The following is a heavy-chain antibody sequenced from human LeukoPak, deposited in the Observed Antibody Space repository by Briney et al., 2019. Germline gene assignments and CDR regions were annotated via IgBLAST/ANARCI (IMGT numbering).Heavy chain of an antibody. CDR2: IYYSGST. V-gene: IGHV4-39*01. Sequence: SQTLSLTCTVSGGSISSGSYYWGWIRQPPGKGLEWIGSIYYSGSTYYNPSLKSRVTISVDTSKNQFSLKLSSVTAADTAVYYCARQGATRRRLAYYYYMDVWGKGTTVTISS. CDR1: GGSISSGSYY. D-gene: IGHD3-9*01. J-gene: IGHJ6*03. CDR3: ARQGATRRRLAYYYYMDV.